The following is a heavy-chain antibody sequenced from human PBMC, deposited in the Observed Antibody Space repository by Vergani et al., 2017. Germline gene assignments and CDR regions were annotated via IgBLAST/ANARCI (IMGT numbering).Heavy chain of an antibody. CDR1: GGSFSGHF. D-gene: IGHD2/OR15-2a*01. J-gene: IGHJ2*01. V-gene: IGHV4-34*02. CDR2: ISHSGSA. Sequence: QVLLQQWGAGLLKPSETLSLTSAVYGGSFSGHFWNWIRQSPGKGLEWIGEISHSGSANYNPSLKSRVTISVDTSKKQFSLKMNSVTAADPAVYYCLRLTMRSFGNWYFDLWGRGTLVTVSS. CDR3: LRLTMRSFGNWYFDL.